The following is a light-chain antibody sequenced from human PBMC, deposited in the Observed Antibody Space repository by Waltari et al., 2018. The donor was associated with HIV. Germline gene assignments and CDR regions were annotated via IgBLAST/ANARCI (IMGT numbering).Light chain of an antibody. V-gene: IGLV2-14*03. CDR1: DSAFGLYNF. CDR2: DVD. CDR3: ASFTGDNTVM. J-gene: IGLJ3*02. Sequence: AVTQPASVSGLPGQSTTISFTGGDSAFGLYNFVSWYQQHSGKPPKLILYDVDSRASGVSDRFSGSMSGNTASLTISGLRAEDEAHYYCASFTGDNTVMFGGGTEVTVL.